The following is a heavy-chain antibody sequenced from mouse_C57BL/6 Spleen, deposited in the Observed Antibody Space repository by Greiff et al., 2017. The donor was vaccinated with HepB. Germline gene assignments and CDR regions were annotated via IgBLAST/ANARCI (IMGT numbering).Heavy chain of an antibody. D-gene: IGHD1-1*01. CDR2: INPNNGGT. Sequence: EVKLQESGPELVKPGASVKIPCKASGYTFTDYNMDWVKQSHGKSLEWIGDINPNNGGTIYNQKFKGKATLTVDKSSSTAYMELRSLTSEDTAVYYCARRFRYYGSSYGWYFDVWGTGTTVTVSS. J-gene: IGHJ1*03. CDR3: ARRFRYYGSSYGWYFDV. V-gene: IGHV1-18*01. CDR1: GYTFTDYN.